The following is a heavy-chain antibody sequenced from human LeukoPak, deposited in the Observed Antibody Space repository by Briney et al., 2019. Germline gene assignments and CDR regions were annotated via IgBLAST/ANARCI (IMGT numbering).Heavy chain of an antibody. D-gene: IGHD6-19*01. V-gene: IGHV1-69*05. J-gene: IGHJ5*02. CDR1: GGTFSSYA. Sequence: RASVKVSCKASGGTFSSYAISWVRQAPGQGLEWMGGIIPIFGTANYAQKFQGRVTITTDESTSTAYMELSSLRSEDTAVYYCARASRPGIAVAGTQDNWSDPWGQGTLVTVSS. CDR2: IIPIFGTA. CDR3: ARASRPGIAVAGTQDNWSDP.